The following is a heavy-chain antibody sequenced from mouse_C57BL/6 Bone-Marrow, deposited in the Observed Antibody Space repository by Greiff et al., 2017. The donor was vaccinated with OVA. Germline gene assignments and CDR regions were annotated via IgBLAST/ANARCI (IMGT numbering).Heavy chain of an antibody. D-gene: IGHD2-14*01. Sequence: EVKLMESGGGLVKPGGSLKLSCAASGFTFSDYGMHWVRQAPEKGLEWVAYISRGSSTIYYADTVKGRFTISRDNAKNTLFLQMTSLRSEDTAMYYCARRVRRGGYFDYWGQGTTLTVSS. V-gene: IGHV5-17*01. CDR3: ARRVRRGGYFDY. CDR1: GFTFSDYG. J-gene: IGHJ2*01. CDR2: ISRGSSTI.